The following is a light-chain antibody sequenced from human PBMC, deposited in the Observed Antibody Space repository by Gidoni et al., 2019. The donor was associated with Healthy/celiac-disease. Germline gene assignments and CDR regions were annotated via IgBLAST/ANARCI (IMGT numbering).Light chain of an antibody. CDR1: QSVKSNY. Sequence: GERATLSCRASQSVKSNYLAWYQQKPGQAPRLLISGASIRATGIPDRFSGSGSGTDFTLTISRLEPEDFAVYYCQQYTNSLTFGGGTKVEIK. J-gene: IGKJ4*01. V-gene: IGKV3-20*01. CDR2: GAS. CDR3: QQYTNSLT.